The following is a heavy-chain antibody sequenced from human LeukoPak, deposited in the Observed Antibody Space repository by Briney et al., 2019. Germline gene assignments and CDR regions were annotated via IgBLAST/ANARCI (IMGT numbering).Heavy chain of an antibody. J-gene: IGHJ4*02. CDR3: CTWNAAGYSFDY. V-gene: IGHV4-31*03. CDR1: GASISSGGYY. Sequence: PSETLSLTCTVSGASISSGGYYWSWIRQRPGKGLEWIGDIYYSGTTYYNPSLRSRVTISVDTSKNQFSLKLRSVTAADTAVYYCCTWNAAGYSFDYWGQGTLVTVSS. CDR2: IYYSGTT. D-gene: IGHD1-1*01.